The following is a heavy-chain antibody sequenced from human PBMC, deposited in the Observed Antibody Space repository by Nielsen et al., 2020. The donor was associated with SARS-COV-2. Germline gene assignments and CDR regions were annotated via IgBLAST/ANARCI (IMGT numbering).Heavy chain of an antibody. D-gene: IGHD2-2*01. CDR3: AKVPRFCSGISCLNFDY. CDR2: ISGSGGST. Sequence: GGSLRLSCAASGFAFSNYAMSWVRQTSGKRLEWVSSISGSGGSTYHAASVKGRFTISRDNSNNVLFLQMNSLRADDTAIYYCAKVPRFCSGISCLNFDYWGQGTLVTVSS. J-gene: IGHJ4*02. CDR1: GFAFSNYA. V-gene: IGHV3-23*01.